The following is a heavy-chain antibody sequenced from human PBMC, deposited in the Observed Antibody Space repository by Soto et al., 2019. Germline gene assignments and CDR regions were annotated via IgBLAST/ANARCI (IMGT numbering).Heavy chain of an antibody. J-gene: IGHJ3*02. CDR3: ARDLSGDYGALDT. Sequence: PGGSLRLSCAPSGFTFSSYGMHWARQAPSKGLEWVAVIWYDGSNKVYADSVKGRFTISRDNSKNTLYLQMNSLRAEDTAVYYCARDLSGDYGALDTWGQGTMVTVSS. CDR1: GFTFSSYG. CDR2: IWYDGSNK. V-gene: IGHV3-33*01. D-gene: IGHD4-17*01.